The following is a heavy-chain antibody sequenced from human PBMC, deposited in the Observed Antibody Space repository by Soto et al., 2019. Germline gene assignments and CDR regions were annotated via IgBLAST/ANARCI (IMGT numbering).Heavy chain of an antibody. CDR2: IYYSGST. CDR3: ARASGWYQYYFDY. V-gene: IGHV4-39*07. CDR1: GGSISTSSYY. Sequence: SETLSLTCTVSGGSISTSSYYWGWIRQPPGKGLEWIGSIYYSGSTNYNPSLKSRVTISVDKSKNQFSLKLSSVTAADTAVYYCARASGWYQYYFDYWGQGTLVTVSS. D-gene: IGHD6-19*01. J-gene: IGHJ4*02.